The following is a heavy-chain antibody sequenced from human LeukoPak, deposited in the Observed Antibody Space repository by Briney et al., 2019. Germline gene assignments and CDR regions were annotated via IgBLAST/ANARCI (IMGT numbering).Heavy chain of an antibody. CDR1: GGSFSGYY. V-gene: IGHV4-34*01. J-gene: IGHJ5*02. D-gene: IGHD4-17*01. Sequence: TSETLSLTCAVYGGSFSGYYWSWIRQPPGKGLEWIGEINHSGPPNYNPSPKSRVTISVDTSQNQFSLKPTSATAADTAVYSCARQPTVPILDPWGQGTLVTVSS. CDR2: INHSGPP. CDR3: ARQPTVPILDP.